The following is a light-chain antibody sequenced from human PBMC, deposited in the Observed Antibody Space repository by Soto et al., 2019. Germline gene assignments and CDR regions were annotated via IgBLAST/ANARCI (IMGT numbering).Light chain of an antibody. CDR2: GAS. CDR1: QSVSSN. CDR3: QQYNSYS. J-gene: IGKJ1*01. Sequence: ENVLTQSPATLSLSPGERATLSCRASQSVSSNLAWYQQKPGQAPRLLIYGASTRATGIPARFSGSGSGTEFTLTISSLQPGDFATYYCQQYNSYSFGQGTKVDI. V-gene: IGKV3-15*01.